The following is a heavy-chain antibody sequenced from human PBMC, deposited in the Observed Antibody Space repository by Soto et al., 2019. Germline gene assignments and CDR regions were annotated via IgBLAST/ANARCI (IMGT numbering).Heavy chain of an antibody. Sequence: ASVKVSCKASGYTFSDYYMFWVRQAPGQGLEWMGWINPNSGGTNYAQKFQGRVTLTRDTSISTAYMELNRLRSDDTAVYYCATGLIAAAGRLCWGQGTPVTVSS. J-gene: IGHJ4*02. CDR3: ATGLIAAAGRLC. V-gene: IGHV1-2*02. CDR2: INPNSGGT. D-gene: IGHD6-25*01. CDR1: GYTFSDYY.